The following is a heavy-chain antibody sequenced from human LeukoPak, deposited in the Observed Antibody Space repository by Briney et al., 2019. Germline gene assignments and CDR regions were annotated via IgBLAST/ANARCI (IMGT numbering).Heavy chain of an antibody. CDR3: ARAPASQDHNPLALYYYYYMDV. V-gene: IGHV4-61*01. CDR1: GGSISSSSYY. Sequence: PSETLSLTCTVSGGSISSSSYYWSWIRQPPGKGLEWIGYIYYSGSTNYNPSLKSRVTISVDTSKNQFSLKLSSVTAADTAVYYCARAPASQDHNPLALYYYYYMDVWGKGTTVTVSS. CDR2: IYYSGST. D-gene: IGHD1-1*01. J-gene: IGHJ6*03.